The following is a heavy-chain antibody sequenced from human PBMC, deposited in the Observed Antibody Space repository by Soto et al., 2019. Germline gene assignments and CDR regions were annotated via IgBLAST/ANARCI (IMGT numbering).Heavy chain of an antibody. J-gene: IGHJ6*03. Sequence: QVQLQESGPGLVKPSQTLSLTCTVSGGSISSGGYYWSWIRQHPGKGLEWIGYIYYSGSTYYNPSLRSRVTISVDTSKNQFSLKLSSVTAADTAVYYCARELMTTVTTVGFTAVAGKHYYYYMDVWGKGTTVTVSS. CDR1: GGSISSGGYY. CDR2: IYYSGST. CDR3: ARELMTTVTTVGFTAVAGKHYYYYMDV. D-gene: IGHD4-17*01. V-gene: IGHV4-31*03.